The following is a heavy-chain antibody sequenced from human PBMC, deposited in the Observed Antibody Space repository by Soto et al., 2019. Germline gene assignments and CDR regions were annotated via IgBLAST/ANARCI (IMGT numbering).Heavy chain of an antibody. V-gene: IGHV3-23*01. D-gene: IGHD5-18*01. CDR3: AKGVSQYTPLALFDY. J-gene: IGHJ4*02. CDR2: ISGSDGRT. Sequence: GGSLRLSSAASGFTFSSYAISWVRQAPGKGLEWVSTISGSDGRTYSTDSVKGRFTISRDNSRNTAYLQMNSLRVEDTAVYYCAKGVSQYTPLALFDYWGRGTRVTVSS. CDR1: GFTFSSYA.